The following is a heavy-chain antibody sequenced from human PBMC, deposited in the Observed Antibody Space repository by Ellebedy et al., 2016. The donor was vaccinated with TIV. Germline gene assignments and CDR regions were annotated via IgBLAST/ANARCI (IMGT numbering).Heavy chain of an antibody. Sequence: SETLSLTXTVSGGSISSSSYYWGWIRQPPGKGLEWIGSIYYSGSTYYNPSLKSRVTISVDTSKNQFSLKLSSVTAADTAVYYCARDGVGLELPRDAFDIWGQGTMVTVSS. J-gene: IGHJ3*02. D-gene: IGHD1-7*01. CDR3: ARDGVGLELPRDAFDI. CDR1: GGSISSSSYY. CDR2: IYYSGST. V-gene: IGHV4-39*07.